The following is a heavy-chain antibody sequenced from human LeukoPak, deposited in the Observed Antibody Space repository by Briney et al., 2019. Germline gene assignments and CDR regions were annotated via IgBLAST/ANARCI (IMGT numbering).Heavy chain of an antibody. Sequence: GSLRLYCAASGFTFSDYYMRWIRHAPGQGQEWGSYISSSGSTIYYADSVKGRFTICRDNAKNSLYLKMNSLRAEDTAVYYCARDVDTGMVRLDAFDIWGQGTMVTVSS. V-gene: IGHV3-11*01. D-gene: IGHD5-18*01. CDR2: ISSSGSTI. CDR3: ARDVDTGMVRLDAFDI. CDR1: GFTFSDYY. J-gene: IGHJ3*02.